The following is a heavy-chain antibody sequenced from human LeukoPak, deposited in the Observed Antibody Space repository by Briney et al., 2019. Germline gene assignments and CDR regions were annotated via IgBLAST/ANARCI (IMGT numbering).Heavy chain of an antibody. V-gene: IGHV3-23*01. D-gene: IGHD6-19*01. CDR1: GFTLSNSD. CDR3: AKSLRRIAVAGNWFDP. CDR2: ISGSGGST. J-gene: IGHJ5*02. Sequence: PGGSLRLSCTASGFTLSNSDMNWVRQAPGKGLEWVSAISGSGGSTYYADSVKGRFTISRDNSKNTLYLQMNSLRAEDTAVYYCAKSLRRIAVAGNWFDPWGQGTLVTVSS.